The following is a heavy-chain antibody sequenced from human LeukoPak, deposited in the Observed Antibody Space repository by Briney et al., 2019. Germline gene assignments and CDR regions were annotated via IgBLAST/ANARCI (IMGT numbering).Heavy chain of an antibody. CDR2: IIPIFGTA. D-gene: IGHD2-21*02. V-gene: IGHV1-69*05. CDR1: GGTFSSYA. J-gene: IGHJ4*02. CDR3: ARTPCGGDCYPVLFDY. Sequence: SVKVSCKASGGTFSSYAISWARQAPGQGLEWMGGIIPIFGTANYAQKFQGRVTITTDESTSTAYMELSSLRSEDTAVYYCARTPCGGDCYPVLFDYWGQGTLVTVSS.